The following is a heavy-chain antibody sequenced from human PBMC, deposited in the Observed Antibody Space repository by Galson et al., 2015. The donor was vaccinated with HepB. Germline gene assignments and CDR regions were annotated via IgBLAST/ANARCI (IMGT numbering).Heavy chain of an antibody. D-gene: IGHD2/OR15-2a*01. CDR1: GYTFISYH. Sequence: SVKVSCKASGYTFISYHMHWVRQAPGQGLEWMGIINLSGGGQTYAQKFQGRVTMTRDTSTSTVYMELSSLRSEDTALYYCARDGCTTSTCKGGGNWFDPWGQGTLVTVSS. CDR2: INLSGGGQ. CDR3: ARDGCTTSTCKGGGNWFDP. V-gene: IGHV1-46*01. J-gene: IGHJ5*02.